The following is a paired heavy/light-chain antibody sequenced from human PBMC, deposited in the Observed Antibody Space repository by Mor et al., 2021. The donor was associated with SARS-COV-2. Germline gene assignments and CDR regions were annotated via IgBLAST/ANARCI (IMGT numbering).Light chain of an antibody. CDR2: KAS. V-gene: IGKV1-5*03. Sequence: DSQMTQSPSTLSASVGDRVTITCRAKQNIYDWLAWYQQKPGKAPYLLIYKASTLESGVPSRFSGSGFGTEFTLTISSLQPDDFATYYCQQDNAYFGQGTKLEI. CDR3: QQDNAY. J-gene: IGKJ2*01. CDR1: QNIYDW.
Heavy chain of an antibody. J-gene: IGHJ4*02. CDR1: GFIFSRNW. V-gene: IGHV3-7*03. CDR3: AKDTK. Sequence: VQVVESGGGLVQPGGSLRLSCVASGFIFSRNWMSWVRQAPGKGLEWVASIKEDGSEKHYVDSVKGRFAISRDNAKNSLFLQMNSLRVDDTAMYYCAKDTKWGQGTLVTVAS. D-gene: IGHD1-1*01. CDR2: IKEDGSEK.